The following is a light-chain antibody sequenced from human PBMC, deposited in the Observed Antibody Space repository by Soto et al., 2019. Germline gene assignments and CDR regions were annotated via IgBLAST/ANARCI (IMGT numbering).Light chain of an antibody. CDR3: LQTYHSPVT. CDR2: STS. Sequence: DIQMTQSPSSLAASVGGRVTITCRPSQNIGNYLSWYQQKAGKAPNLLIHSTSRLESGVPRRFSGSGSGTDFSLTIDNLQPEDFALYYCLQTYHSPVTFGQGTRL. J-gene: IGKJ5*01. CDR1: QNIGNY. V-gene: IGKV1-39*01.